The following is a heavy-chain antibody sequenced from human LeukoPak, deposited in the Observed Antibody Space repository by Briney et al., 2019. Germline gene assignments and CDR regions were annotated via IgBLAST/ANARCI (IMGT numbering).Heavy chain of an antibody. J-gene: IGHJ4*02. CDR3: ARALGNATGDY. CDR1: GFTFNIFW. Sequence: GGSLRLSCAASGFTFNIFWMSWVRQAPGKGLEWVANIKHDGSEEYYGDSVRGRFTISRDNAKNSLILQMNSLRGEDTAVYYCARALGNATGDYWGQGTLVTVSS. V-gene: IGHV3-7*04. D-gene: IGHD7-27*01. CDR2: IKHDGSEE.